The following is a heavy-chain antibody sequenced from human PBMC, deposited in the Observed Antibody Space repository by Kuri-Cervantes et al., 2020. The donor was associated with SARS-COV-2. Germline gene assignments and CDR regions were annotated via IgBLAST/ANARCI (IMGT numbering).Heavy chain of an antibody. V-gene: IGHV4-30-4*08. CDR3: ARTLASITGTYMDV. CDR2: IYYSGST. J-gene: IGHJ6*03. Sequence: SETLSLTCTVSGGSISSGDYYWSWIRQPPGKGLEWTGYIYYSGSTYYNPSLKSRVTISVDTSKNQFSLKLSSVTAADTAVYYCARTLASITGTYMDVWGKGTTVTVSS. D-gene: IGHD1-7*01. CDR1: GGSISSGDYY.